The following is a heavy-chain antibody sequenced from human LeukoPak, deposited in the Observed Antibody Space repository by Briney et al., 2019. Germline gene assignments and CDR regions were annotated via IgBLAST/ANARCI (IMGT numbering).Heavy chain of an antibody. D-gene: IGHD2-8*01. V-gene: IGHV3-7*01. CDR3: SNGIYDNSY. J-gene: IGHJ4*02. Sequence: GGSLRLSCATSGFTFTRYWMAWIRQSPGKGLEWVANIKQDGSQQYYLDSVEGRFTVSRDNAKTSLYLQMNNLRAEDTAVYCCSNGIYDNSYWGQGTLVTVSS. CDR1: GFTFTRYW. CDR2: IKQDGSQQ.